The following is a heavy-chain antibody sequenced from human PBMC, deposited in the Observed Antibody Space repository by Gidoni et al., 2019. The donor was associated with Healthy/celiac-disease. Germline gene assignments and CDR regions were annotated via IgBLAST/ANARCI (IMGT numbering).Heavy chain of an antibody. J-gene: IGHJ5*02. CDR2: MNPNSGNT. CDR1: GYTFTSYD. V-gene: IGHV1-8*01. Sequence: QVQLVQSGAEVKKPGASVKVSCKASGYTFTSYDINWVRQATGQGLEWMGWMNPNSGNTGYAQKFQGRVTMTRNTSISTAYMELSSLRSEDTAVYYCARGIGIAAAAVPHWFDPWGQGTLVTVSS. CDR3: ARGIGIAAAAVPHWFDP. D-gene: IGHD6-13*01.